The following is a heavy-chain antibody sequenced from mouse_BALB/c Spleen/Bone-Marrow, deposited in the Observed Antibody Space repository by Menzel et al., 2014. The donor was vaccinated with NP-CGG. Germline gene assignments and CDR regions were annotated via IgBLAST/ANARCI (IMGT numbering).Heavy chain of an antibody. D-gene: IGHD2-3*01. CDR1: GSSLTSYG. J-gene: IGHJ3*01. V-gene: IGHV2-5*01. Sequence: QVQLKQSGPGLVQPSQSLSITCTVSGSSLTSYGVHWVRQSPGKGLEWLGVMWRGGSPDYNAAFMSRLSITKDNSKSQVFFKMNSLQADDTAIYYCAKMDGYLAWFAYWGQGTLVTVSA. CDR2: MWRGGSP. CDR3: AKMDGYLAWFAY.